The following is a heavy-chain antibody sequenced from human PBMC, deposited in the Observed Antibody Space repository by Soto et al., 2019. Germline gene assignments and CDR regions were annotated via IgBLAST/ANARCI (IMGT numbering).Heavy chain of an antibody. CDR3: ATYSYDSRGYDRPHPFDY. CDR1: GGTFSSYA. CDR2: IIPIFGTA. J-gene: IGHJ4*02. Sequence: APVKVSCKASGGTFSSYAISWVRQAPGQGLEWMGGIIPIFGTANYAQKFQGRVTITADESTSTAYMELSSLRSEDTAVYYCATYSYDSRGYDRPHPFDYWGQGTLVTVSS. V-gene: IGHV1-69*13. D-gene: IGHD3-22*01.